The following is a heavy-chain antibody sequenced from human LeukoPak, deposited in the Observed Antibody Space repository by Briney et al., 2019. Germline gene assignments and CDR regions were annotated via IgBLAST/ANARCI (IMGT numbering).Heavy chain of an antibody. CDR1: GFTFSSYD. J-gene: IGHJ4*02. Sequence: GGSLRLSCAASGFTFSSYDMLWLRHATGKGVEGVSAICTAGDTYYPGSVKGRFTISRETAKNSLYLQMNSLRAGDTAVYYCAREYRGDFDYWGQGTLVTVSS. CDR3: AREYRGDFDY. V-gene: IGHV3-13*01. D-gene: IGHD3-10*01. CDR2: ICTAGDT.